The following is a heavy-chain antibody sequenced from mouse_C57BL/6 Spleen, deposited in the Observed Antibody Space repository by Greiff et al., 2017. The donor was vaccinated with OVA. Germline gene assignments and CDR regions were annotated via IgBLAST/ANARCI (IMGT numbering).Heavy chain of an antibody. Sequence: QVQLQQPGTELVKPGASVKLSCKASGYTFTSYWMHWVKQRPRQGLEWIGNINPSNGGTNYNEKFKSKATLTVDKSSSTAYMQLSSLTSEDSAVYYCASPLRRGYYARDYWGQGTSVTVSS. CDR3: ASPLRRGYYARDY. J-gene: IGHJ4*01. D-gene: IGHD2-12*01. CDR2: INPSNGGT. V-gene: IGHV1-53*01. CDR1: GYTFTSYW.